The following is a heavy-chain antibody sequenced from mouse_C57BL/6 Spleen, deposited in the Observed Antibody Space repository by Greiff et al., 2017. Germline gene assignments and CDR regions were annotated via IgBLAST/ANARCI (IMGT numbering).Heavy chain of an antibody. CDR1: GFNIKDYY. Sequence: EVQLQQSGAELVKPGASVKLSCTASGFNIKDYYMHWVKQRTEQGLEWIGRIDPEDGEPKYAPKFQGKATITADTSSNAAYLQLSSLTSEDTAVYYCARVGDYGSSDYAMDYWGQGTSVTVSS. J-gene: IGHJ4*01. CDR2: IDPEDGEP. V-gene: IGHV14-2*01. D-gene: IGHD1-1*01. CDR3: ARVGDYGSSDYAMDY.